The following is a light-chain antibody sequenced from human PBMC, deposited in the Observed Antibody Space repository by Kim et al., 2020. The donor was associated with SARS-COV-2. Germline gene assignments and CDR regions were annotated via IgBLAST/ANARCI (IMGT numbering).Light chain of an antibody. Sequence: VAPAQTVSITCSGDKLGDKYGCWYQQRPGQSPVLVIYQDSKRPSGVPERFSGSNTGNTATLTISGTQAMDEADYYCQAWDSSSWVFGGGTKLTVL. CDR1: KLGDKY. J-gene: IGLJ3*02. V-gene: IGLV3-1*01. CDR2: QDS. CDR3: QAWDSSSWV.